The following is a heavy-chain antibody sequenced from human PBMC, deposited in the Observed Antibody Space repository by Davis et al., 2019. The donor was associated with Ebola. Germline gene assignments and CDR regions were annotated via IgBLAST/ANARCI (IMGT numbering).Heavy chain of an antibody. CDR2: IYPGDSDT. Sequence: GESLKISCKGSGYRFTSYWIAWVRQMPGKCLDSFGIIYPGDSDTRYSPSFQGQVTISADKSISTAYLQWSSLKASDTAMYYCARLGGYCSSTSCYDYYYYGMDVWGQGTTVTVSS. J-gene: IGHJ6*02. CDR1: GYRFTSYW. V-gene: IGHV5-51*01. CDR3: ARLGGYCSSTSCYDYYYYGMDV. D-gene: IGHD2-2*01.